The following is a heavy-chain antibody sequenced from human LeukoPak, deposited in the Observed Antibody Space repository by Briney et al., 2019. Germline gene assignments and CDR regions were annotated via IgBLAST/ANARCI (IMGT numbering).Heavy chain of an antibody. CDR2: ISYDGSNK. CDR3: ARDPSSGWYGG. CDR1: GFTFSSYA. J-gene: IGHJ4*02. D-gene: IGHD6-19*01. Sequence: PGGSLRLSCAASGFTFSSYAMHWVRQAPGKGLEWVAVISYDGSNKYYADSVKGRFTISRDNSKNTLYLQMNGLRAEDTAVYYCARDPSSGWYGGWGQGTLVTVSS. V-gene: IGHV3-30*04.